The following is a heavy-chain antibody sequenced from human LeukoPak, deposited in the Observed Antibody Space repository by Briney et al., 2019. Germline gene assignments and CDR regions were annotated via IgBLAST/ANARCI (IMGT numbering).Heavy chain of an antibody. V-gene: IGHV1-2*02. CDR1: GYTFTGYY. J-gene: IGHJ4*02. CDR2: INPNSGGT. Sequence: ASVKVSCKASGYTFTGYYMHWVRQAPGQGLELMGWINPNSGGTNYAQKFQGRVTMTRDTSISKAYMELSRLRSDDTAVYYCAREGRIVGSTTRLDYWGQGTLVTVSS. CDR3: AREGRIVGSTTRLDY. D-gene: IGHD1-26*01.